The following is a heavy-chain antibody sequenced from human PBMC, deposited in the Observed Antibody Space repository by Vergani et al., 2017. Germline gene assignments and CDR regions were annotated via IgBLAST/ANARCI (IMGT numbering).Heavy chain of an antibody. CDR2: IHYSENT. CDR3: ASDTHSGQRADR. V-gene: IGHV4-59*12. D-gene: IGHD6-19*01. CDR1: FDSIRNIY. Sequence: QVQLQESGPGLVKSSETLSLTCSVSFDSIRNIYCNWIRQPPGKGLEWIGDIHYSENTNYNPSLKTLVTISVDTSKNQFSLTLTSVTAADTAVYYCASDTHSGQRADRWGQGILVTVTS. J-gene: IGHJ5*02.